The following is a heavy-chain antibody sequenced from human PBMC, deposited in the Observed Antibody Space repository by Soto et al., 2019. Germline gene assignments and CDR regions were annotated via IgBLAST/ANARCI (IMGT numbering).Heavy chain of an antibody. D-gene: IGHD2-2*01. CDR2: IYHTGNT. Sequence: QVQLQESGPGLVKPSQTLSLTCTVSGGSISSDSFYWNWIRQLPGEVLEWIWYIYHTGNTYYHPSLKSRVTMSVDTAKNQFSLNLSAVTAADTAVYSCARAEVKRGMTYCSSNICVYYFDYWGQGTLVTVSS. J-gene: IGHJ4*02. CDR1: GGSISSDSFY. V-gene: IGHV4-31*03. CDR3: ARAEVKRGMTYCSSNICVYYFDY.